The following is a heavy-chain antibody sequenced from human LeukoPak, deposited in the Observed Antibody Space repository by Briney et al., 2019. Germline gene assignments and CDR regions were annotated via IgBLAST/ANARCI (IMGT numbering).Heavy chain of an antibody. Sequence: GGSLRLSCAASGFTFSAYWMHWVRQAPGKGLVWVSRVKYDGSTTTYADSVRGRFTISRDNAKDILYLQMNSLRVEDTAVYYCARDLNWLLFDYWGQGTLVTVSS. J-gene: IGHJ4*02. CDR3: ARDLNWLLFDY. CDR1: GFTFSAYW. CDR2: VKYDGSTT. D-gene: IGHD3-9*01. V-gene: IGHV3-74*01.